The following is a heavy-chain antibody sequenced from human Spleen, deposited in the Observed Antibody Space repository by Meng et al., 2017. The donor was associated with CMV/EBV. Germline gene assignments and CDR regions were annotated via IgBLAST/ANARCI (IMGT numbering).Heavy chain of an antibody. D-gene: IGHD6-13*01. CDR3: ARDSSSISGH. Sequence: GGSLRLSCAASGFDFSAYSLNWVRQAPGKGLEWVAFISRSTHYIYYADSVKARFTISRDTAKNSLYLQMNSLRAEDTAVYYCARDSSSISGHWGQGTLVTVSS. CDR2: ISRSTHYI. V-gene: IGHV3-21*01. CDR1: GFDFSAYS. J-gene: IGHJ4*02.